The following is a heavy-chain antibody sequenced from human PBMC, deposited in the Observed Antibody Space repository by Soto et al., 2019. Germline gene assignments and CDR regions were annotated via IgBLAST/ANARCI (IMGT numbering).Heavy chain of an antibody. V-gene: IGHV4-39*01. Sequence: SETLSLTCTVSGGSISSSSYYWGWIRQPPGKGLEWIGSIYYSGSTYYNPSLKSRVTISVDTSKNQFSLKLSSVTAADTAVYYCARHPPSIAAAGLYYFDYWGQGTLVTVSS. CDR1: GGSISSSSYY. CDR3: ARHPPSIAAAGLYYFDY. J-gene: IGHJ4*02. D-gene: IGHD6-13*01. CDR2: IYYSGST.